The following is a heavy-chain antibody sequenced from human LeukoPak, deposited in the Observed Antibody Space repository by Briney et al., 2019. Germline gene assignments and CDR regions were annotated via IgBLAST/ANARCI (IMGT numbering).Heavy chain of an antibody. CDR3: ARGGGSYYFWFDP. J-gene: IGHJ5*02. D-gene: IGHD1-26*01. CDR2: INPSGGST. Sequence: ASVKVSCKASGYTFTSYYMHWVRQAPGQGLEWMGIINPSGGSTSYAQKFQGRVTMTRDMSTSTVYMELSSLRSDDTAVYYCARGGGSYYFWFDPWGQGTLVTVSS. CDR1: GYTFTSYY. V-gene: IGHV1-46*01.